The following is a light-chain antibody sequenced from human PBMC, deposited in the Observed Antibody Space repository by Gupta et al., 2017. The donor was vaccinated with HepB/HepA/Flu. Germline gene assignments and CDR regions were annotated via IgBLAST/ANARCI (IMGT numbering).Light chain of an antibody. CDR2: DAS. V-gene: IGKV3-11*01. CDR3: HQRSNWPLCC. CDR1: QSVSSY. J-gene: IGKJ2*04. Sequence: EIVLTQSPATLSLSPGERATLSCRASQSVSSYLAWYHQKPSQAPRLLIYDASNRATGIPARFSGSGSGTVFPLTISSLEPEDFAVYFCHQRSNWPLCCFGQGTNLEIK.